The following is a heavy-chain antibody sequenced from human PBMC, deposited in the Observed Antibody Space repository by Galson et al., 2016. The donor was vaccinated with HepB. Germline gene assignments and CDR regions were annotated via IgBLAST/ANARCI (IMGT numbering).Heavy chain of an antibody. CDR1: GFTFSNYA. Sequence: SLRLSCAASGFTFSNYAMTWVRQAPGQGLEWVPGISGSGANTHYANAVKGRFTISRDNSNNTLYLQVSSLSAEDTALYFCARYSNSWAPFDYWGQGRLVTVSS. CDR3: ARYSNSWAPFDY. J-gene: IGHJ4*02. D-gene: IGHD6-13*01. CDR2: ISGSGANT. V-gene: IGHV3-23*01.